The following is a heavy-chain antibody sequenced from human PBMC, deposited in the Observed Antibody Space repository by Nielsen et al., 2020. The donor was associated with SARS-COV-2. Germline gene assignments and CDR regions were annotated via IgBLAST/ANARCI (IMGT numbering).Heavy chain of an antibody. CDR3: ARDHLIVGATTGWFDP. CDR2: IYYSGST. Sequence: GSLRLSCTVSGGSISSSSYYWGWIRQPPGKGLEWIGSIYYSGSTYYNPSLKSRVTISVDTSKNQFSLKLSSVTAADTAVYYCARDHLIVGATTGWFDPWGQGTLVTVSS. CDR1: GGSISSSSYY. D-gene: IGHD1-26*01. J-gene: IGHJ5*02. V-gene: IGHV4-39*02.